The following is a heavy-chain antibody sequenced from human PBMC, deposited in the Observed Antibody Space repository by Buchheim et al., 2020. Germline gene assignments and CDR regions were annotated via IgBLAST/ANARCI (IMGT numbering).Heavy chain of an antibody. CDR2: ISYDGSNK. D-gene: IGHD3-10*01. CDR1: GFHISSYA. CDR3: ARGGEMDAFDI. J-gene: IGHJ3*02. V-gene: IGHV3-30-3*01. Sequence: QVQLVESGGGVVQPGRSLRLSCAASGFHISSYAMHWVRQAPGKGLEWVAVISYDGSNKYYADSVKGRFTISRDSAKNTLYLQMNSLRAEDTAVYYCARGGEMDAFDIWGQGT.